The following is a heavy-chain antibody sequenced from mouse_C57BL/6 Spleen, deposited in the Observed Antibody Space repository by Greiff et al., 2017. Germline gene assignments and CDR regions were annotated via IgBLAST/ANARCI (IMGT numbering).Heavy chain of an antibody. D-gene: IGHD1-1*01. Sequence: QVQLQQPGAELVKPGASVKLSCKASGYTFTSYWMHWVKQRPGRGLEWIGRFDPNSGGTKYNEKFKSKATLTVDKPSSTAYMQLSSLTSEDSAVYYCAREGDYYGSRAWFAYWGQGTLVTVSA. CDR3: AREGDYYGSRAWFAY. CDR1: GYTFTSYW. V-gene: IGHV1-72*01. CDR2: FDPNSGGT. J-gene: IGHJ3*01.